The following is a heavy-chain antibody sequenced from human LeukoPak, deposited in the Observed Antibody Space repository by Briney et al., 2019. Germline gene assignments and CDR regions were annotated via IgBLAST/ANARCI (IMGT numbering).Heavy chain of an antibody. CDR3: ARFSSGSNWFDA. CDR2: MSYSGNT. Sequence: PSDTVSLTCTVSGGSISSQFWSWVRQPPGKGLEYIGYMSYSGNTNYNPSLKSRVTISLDTSKNQFSLKLSSLTAADTAVYYCARFSSGSNWFDAWGQGTLVTVSS. J-gene: IGHJ5*02. CDR1: GGSISSQF. V-gene: IGHV4-59*07.